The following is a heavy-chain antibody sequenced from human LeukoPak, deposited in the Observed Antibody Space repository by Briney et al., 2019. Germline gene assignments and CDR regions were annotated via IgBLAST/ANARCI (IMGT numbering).Heavy chain of an antibody. Sequence: SQTLSLTCTVSGGSISSGDYYWSWIRQPPGRGLEWIGYIYYSGSTYYNPSLKSRVTISVDTSKNQFSLKLSSVTAADTAVYYCAREARNTYFDLWGRGTLVTVSS. D-gene: IGHD6-6*01. CDR3: AREARNTYFDL. CDR1: GGSISSGDYY. V-gene: IGHV4-30-4*01. CDR2: IYYSGST. J-gene: IGHJ2*01.